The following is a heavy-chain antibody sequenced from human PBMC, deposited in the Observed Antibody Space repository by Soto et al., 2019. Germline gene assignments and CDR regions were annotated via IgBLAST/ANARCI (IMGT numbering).Heavy chain of an antibody. CDR2: ISGSGGST. D-gene: IGHD2-2*01. CDR1: GFTFSSYA. Sequence: EVHLLESGGGLVQPGGSLRLSCAASGFTFSSYAMSWVRQAPGKGLEWVSSISGSGGSTYYADSVKGRFTISRDNSKNTLYLQMNSLRAEDTAVYYCAKDIRYAMSRWAYWGQGTLVTVSS. J-gene: IGHJ4*02. CDR3: AKDIRYAMSRWAY. V-gene: IGHV3-23*01.